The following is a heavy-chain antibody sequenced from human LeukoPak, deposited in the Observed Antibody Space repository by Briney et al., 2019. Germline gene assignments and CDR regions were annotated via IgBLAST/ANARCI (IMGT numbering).Heavy chain of an antibody. CDR1: GFTFTSYY. D-gene: IGHD3-22*01. Sequence: EASVKVSCKASGFTFTSYYMHWVRQAPGQGLEWMGIINPSGSYTSYAQKFQGRVTMTRDTSTSTAYMELRSLRSDDTAVYYCARAPDYYDSSGFTYDYWGQGTLVTVSS. CDR3: ARAPDYYDSSGFTYDY. J-gene: IGHJ4*02. V-gene: IGHV1-46*01. CDR2: INPSGSYT.